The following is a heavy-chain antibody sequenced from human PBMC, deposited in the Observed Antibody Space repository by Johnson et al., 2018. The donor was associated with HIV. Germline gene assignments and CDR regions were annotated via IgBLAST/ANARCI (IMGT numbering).Heavy chain of an antibody. Sequence: QEQLVESGGGVVQPGRSLRLSCAASGFTFSSYAMHWVRQAPGKGLEWVAVLWYDGSNKYYADSVKGRFTISRDNSKNTLYLQMNSLRAEDTAVYYCARGLRRTSVGNDAFDIWGQGAMVTVSS. V-gene: IGHV3-33*08. CDR2: LWYDGSNK. D-gene: IGHD4-23*01. CDR3: ARGLRRTSVGNDAFDI. CDR1: GFTFSSYA. J-gene: IGHJ3*02.